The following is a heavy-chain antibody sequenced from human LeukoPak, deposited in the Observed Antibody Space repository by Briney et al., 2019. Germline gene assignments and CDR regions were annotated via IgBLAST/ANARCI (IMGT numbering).Heavy chain of an antibody. Sequence: GESLKISCQTYGYRFTNYWIGWVRQVPGQGLEWMGIIYPGDSHTIYSPSFQGRVTISADKSMSAAFLQWSRLEASDTAMYYCVRHEPSGFGGSYFDYGGQGTLVTVSS. J-gene: IGHJ4*02. D-gene: IGHD5-12*01. CDR1: GYRFTNYW. CDR2: IYPGDSHT. V-gene: IGHV5-51*01. CDR3: VRHEPSGFGGSYFDY.